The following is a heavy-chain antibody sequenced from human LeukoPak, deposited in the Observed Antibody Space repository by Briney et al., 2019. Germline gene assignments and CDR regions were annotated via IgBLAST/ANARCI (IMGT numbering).Heavy chain of an antibody. CDR2: IIPILGIA. D-gene: IGHD1-26*01. V-gene: IGHV1-69*04. Sequence: ASVKVSCKASGGTFSSYAISWVRQAPGQGLEWMGRIIPILGIANYAQKFQGRVTIIADKSTSTTYMELSSLRSEDTAVYYCARDGHGGRGDYWGQGTLVTVSS. J-gene: IGHJ4*02. CDR1: GGTFSSYA. CDR3: ARDGHGGRGDY.